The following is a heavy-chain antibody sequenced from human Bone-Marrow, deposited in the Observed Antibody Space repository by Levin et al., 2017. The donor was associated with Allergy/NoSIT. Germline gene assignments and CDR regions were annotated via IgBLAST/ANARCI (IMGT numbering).Heavy chain of an antibody. D-gene: IGHD2-15*01. J-gene: IGHJ6*03. Sequence: GESLKISCVASGFTLRRYDMNWVRQAAGKGPEWIAHISSTGGTIYYADSVKGRFTMSRDNAKNSLYLQMNSLRVDDTAVYYCARPEGGYCSGGRCYPAGHMDVWGKGTAVTVSS. V-gene: IGHV3-48*03. CDR1: GFTLRRYD. CDR3: ARPEGGYCSGGRCYPAGHMDV. CDR2: ISSTGGTI.